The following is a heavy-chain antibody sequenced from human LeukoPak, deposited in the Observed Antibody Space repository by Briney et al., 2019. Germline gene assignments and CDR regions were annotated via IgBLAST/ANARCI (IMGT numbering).Heavy chain of an antibody. CDR3: ARDLPHPGIAVADPTY. J-gene: IGHJ4*02. V-gene: IGHV1-46*01. Sequence: GASVKVSCKAPGYTFTSYYMHWVRQAPGQGLEWMGIINPSGGATTYAQKFQGRVTMTRDTSTSTVYMGLSSLRFEDTAVYYCARDLPHPGIAVADPTYWGQGTLVTVSS. CDR1: GYTFTSYY. D-gene: IGHD6-19*01. CDR2: INPSGGAT.